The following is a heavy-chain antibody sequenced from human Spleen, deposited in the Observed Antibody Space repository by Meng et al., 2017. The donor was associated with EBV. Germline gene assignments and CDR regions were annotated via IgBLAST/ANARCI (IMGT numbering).Heavy chain of an antibody. CDR3: AKGKIVARSPWFDP. Sequence: QVQLQQAGAGLLKPSYTLSLTCAVYGGSFSGYFWSWIRQPPGKGLEWIGEINHSGSTSYNPSLKSRVTISEDTSKNQFSLKLSSVTAADTAIYYCAKGKIVARSPWFDPWGQGTLVTVSS. V-gene: IGHV4-34*01. J-gene: IGHJ5*02. CDR1: GGSFSGYF. CDR2: INHSGST. D-gene: IGHD6-6*01.